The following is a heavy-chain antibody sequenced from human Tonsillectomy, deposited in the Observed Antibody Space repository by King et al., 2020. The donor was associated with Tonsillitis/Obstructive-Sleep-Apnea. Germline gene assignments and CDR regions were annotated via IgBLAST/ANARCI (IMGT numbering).Heavy chain of an antibody. D-gene: IGHD3-22*01. V-gene: IGHV3-43*02. J-gene: IGHJ4*02. CDR3: AKDSSGYFYLDS. Sequence: EVQLVESGGGVLQPGRSLRPSGAASGFPFEDFAMHWARKAPGKGLEWVSLMSGDDGSTYYADSVKGRFTISRDNSKNSLYLQMNSLRTEDTALYYCAKDSSGYFYLDSWGQGTLVTVSS. CDR1: GFPFEDFA. CDR2: MSGDDGST.